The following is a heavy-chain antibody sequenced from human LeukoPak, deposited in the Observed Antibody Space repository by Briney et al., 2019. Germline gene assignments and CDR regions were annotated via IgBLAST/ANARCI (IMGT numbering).Heavy chain of an antibody. J-gene: IGHJ4*02. V-gene: IGHV3-7*01. D-gene: IGHD2-2*01. CDR3: ARDLGYYATDY. Sequence: GGSLRLSCTGPGFIFGASWMTWVRQPPGRGLERVANIGPGGDGEHYVDSVMGRFTISRDSGKNSIYLQMDSLRDEDTAVYYCARDLGYYATDYWGQGTLVTVSS. CDR2: IGPGGDGE. CDR1: GFIFGASW.